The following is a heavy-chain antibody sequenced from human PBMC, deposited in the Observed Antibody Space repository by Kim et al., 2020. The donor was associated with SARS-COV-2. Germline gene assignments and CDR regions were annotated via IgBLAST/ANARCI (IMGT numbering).Heavy chain of an antibody. Sequence: SLKSRVTISVDTSKNQFSLKLSTVTAADTAVYYCARDHVVVPAAMGGMDVWGQGTTVTVSS. J-gene: IGHJ6*02. V-gene: IGHV4-34*01. CDR3: ARDHVVVPAAMGGMDV. D-gene: IGHD2-2*01.